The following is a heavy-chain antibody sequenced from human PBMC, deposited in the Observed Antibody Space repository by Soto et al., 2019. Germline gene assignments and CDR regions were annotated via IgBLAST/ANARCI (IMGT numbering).Heavy chain of an antibody. J-gene: IGHJ4*02. Sequence: ASVKVSCKASGYTVRRYGISWVRQAPGQVLEWVGWISAYNGDTHYAPKFQDRITLTTETSTDTAYMELRSLRLDDTAVYYCARDWSRYYDNSGLIWFYWGQGSLVTVSS. CDR1: GYTVRRYG. CDR3: ARDWSRYYDNSGLIWFY. V-gene: IGHV1-18*04. D-gene: IGHD3-22*01. CDR2: ISAYNGDT.